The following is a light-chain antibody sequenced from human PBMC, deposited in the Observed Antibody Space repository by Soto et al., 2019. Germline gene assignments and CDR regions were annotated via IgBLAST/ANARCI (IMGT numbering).Light chain of an antibody. CDR3: QQYNNWPLT. V-gene: IGKV3-15*01. CDR2: GTS. J-gene: IGKJ1*01. CDR1: QSVGRS. Sequence: IVMTQSPATLSVSPGERATLSCRASQSVGRSLAWYQQKPGQAPRLLIYGTSARATGIPATFSGSGSGTEFTLTISSLQSEDFAIYYCQQYNNWPLTFGQGTKVEIK.